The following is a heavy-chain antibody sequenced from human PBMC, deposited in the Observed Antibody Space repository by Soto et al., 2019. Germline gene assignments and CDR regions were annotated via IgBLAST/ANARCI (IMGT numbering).Heavy chain of an antibody. CDR3: ARDRGGTFHL. D-gene: IGHD1-26*01. J-gene: IGHJ1*01. CDR2: IYYSGRT. Sequence: SETLSLTCTVSGGYISSYYWSWIRQPPGKGLEWIGYIYYSGRTNYNPSLESRVTISVDRSKNQFSLKLTSVTAADRAVYYCARDRGGTFHLWAQGTLVTVSS. CDR1: GGYISSYY. V-gene: IGHV4-59*01.